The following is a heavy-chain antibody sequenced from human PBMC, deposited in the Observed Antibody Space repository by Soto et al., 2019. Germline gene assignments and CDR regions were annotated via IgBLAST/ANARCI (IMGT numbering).Heavy chain of an antibody. V-gene: IGHV1-2*02. CDR1: GYTFTGYY. CDR3: ARGRYCSSTSCLKYYYYGMDV. Sequence: ASVKVSCKASGYTFTGYYMHWVRQAPGQGREWMGWINPNSGGTNYAQKFQGRVTMTRDTSISTAYMELSRLRSDDTAVYYCARGRYCSSTSCLKYYYYGMDVWGQGTTVTVSS. D-gene: IGHD2-2*01. J-gene: IGHJ6*02. CDR2: INPNSGGT.